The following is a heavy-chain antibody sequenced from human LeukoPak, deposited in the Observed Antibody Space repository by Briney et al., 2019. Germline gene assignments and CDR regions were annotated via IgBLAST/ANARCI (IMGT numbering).Heavy chain of an antibody. CDR3: ARVGLSGSY. J-gene: IGHJ4*02. Sequence: PSETLSLTCTVSGGSISSYYWSWIRQPPGKGLEWIGYIYYSGSTNYNPSLKSRVTISVDTSKNQFSLKLSSVTAADTAVYYCARVGLSGSYWGQGTLVTVSS. CDR2: IYYSGST. V-gene: IGHV4-59*08. D-gene: IGHD1-14*01. CDR1: GGSISSYY.